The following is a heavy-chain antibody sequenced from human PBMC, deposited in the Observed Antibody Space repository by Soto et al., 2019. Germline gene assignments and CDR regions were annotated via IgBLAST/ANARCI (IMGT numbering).Heavy chain of an antibody. V-gene: IGHV3-48*02. CDR1: GFTFSNYN. CDR3: ARDLRGLNFYFDY. CDR2: ISTSSSTI. Sequence: LRLSCAASGFTFSNYNMNWVRQAPGKGLEWVSYISTSSSTIYYADSVKGRFTISRDNAKNSLYLQMSSLREEDTAVYYCARDLRGLNFYFDYWGQGAQVTVSS. J-gene: IGHJ4*02.